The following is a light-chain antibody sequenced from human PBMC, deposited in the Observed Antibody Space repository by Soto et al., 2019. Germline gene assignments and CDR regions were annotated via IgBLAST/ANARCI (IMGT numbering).Light chain of an antibody. V-gene: IGKV3-20*01. CDR3: QQYGSSPQA. J-gene: IGKJ5*01. CDR2: GAS. CDR1: ESVSSSY. Sequence: EIVLTQSPGTLSLSPGERATLSCRASESVSSSYLAWYQQKPGQAPRLLIYGASSRATGIPDRFSGSGSGTDFTVTISRLETEDFAVYYCQQYGSSPQAFGQGTRLVIK.